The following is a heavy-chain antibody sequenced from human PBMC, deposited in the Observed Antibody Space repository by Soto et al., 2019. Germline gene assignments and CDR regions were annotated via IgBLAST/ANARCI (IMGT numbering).Heavy chain of an antibody. D-gene: IGHD4-17*01. CDR2: TRNKANSYTT. CDR3: ARGGRDYGGNTPFDY. CDR1: GFTFSDHY. Sequence: EVQLVESGGGLVQPGGSLRLSCAASGFTFSDHYMDWVRQAPGKGLEWVGRTRNKANSYTTEYAASVKGRFTISRDDSKNSLYRQMNSLKTEDTAVYYCARGGRDYGGNTPFDYWGQGTLVTVSS. V-gene: IGHV3-72*01. J-gene: IGHJ4*02.